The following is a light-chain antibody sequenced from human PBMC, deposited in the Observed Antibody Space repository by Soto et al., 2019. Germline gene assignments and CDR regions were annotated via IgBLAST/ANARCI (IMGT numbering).Light chain of an antibody. CDR2: RNN. CDR1: SSNIGSNY. Sequence: QSVLTQPPSASGTPGQRVTISCSGSSSNIGSNYVYWYQQLPGTAPKLLIYRNNQRPSGVPDRFSGSKSGTSASLAISGLRSEDEADYYCAAWDDSLSGPGVFGGGTKLPS. J-gene: IGLJ2*01. CDR3: AAWDDSLSGPGV. V-gene: IGLV1-47*01.